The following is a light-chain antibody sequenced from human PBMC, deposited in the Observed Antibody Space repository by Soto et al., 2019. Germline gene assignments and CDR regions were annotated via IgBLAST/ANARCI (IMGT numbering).Light chain of an antibody. CDR1: QILSRY. Sequence: DIQMTQSPSTLSASVGDRATITCRASQILSRYLAWYQQKPVKAPNLLIYDASGLEAGFPSRFMGSGFGTEFTRDFANLQPANLGSYYCHQYSDFFISFGTGTRVDF. J-gene: IGKJ3*01. V-gene: IGKV1-5*01. CDR2: DAS. CDR3: HQYSDFFIS.